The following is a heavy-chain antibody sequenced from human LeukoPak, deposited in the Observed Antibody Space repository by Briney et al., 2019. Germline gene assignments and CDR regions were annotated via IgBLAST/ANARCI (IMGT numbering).Heavy chain of an antibody. D-gene: IGHD1-26*01. CDR1: GCTFSSYT. CDR3: ASLVGASPYV. V-gene: IGHV1-69*02. CDR2: IIPILGIA. Sequence: ASVKVSCKASGCTFSSYTISWVRQAPGQGLEWMGRIIPILGIADYAQEFQGRVTITADKSTSTAYMELSSLRSEDTAVYYCASLVGASPYVWGKGTTVTVSS. J-gene: IGHJ6*04.